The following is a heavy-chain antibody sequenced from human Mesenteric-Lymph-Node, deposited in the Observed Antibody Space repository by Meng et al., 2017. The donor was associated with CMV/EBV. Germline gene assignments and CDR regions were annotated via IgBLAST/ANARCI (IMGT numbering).Heavy chain of an antibody. CDR2: IRSKANSYAT. J-gene: IGHJ6*02. Sequence: GESLKISCAASGFTFSGSAMHWVRQASGKGLEWVGRIRSKANSYATAYAASVKGRFTISRDDSKNTAYLQMNSLKTEDTAVYYCTREGWGGGSWSYYGYYYGMDVWGQGTTVTVSS. CDR1: GFTFSGSA. D-gene: IGHD2-15*01. V-gene: IGHV3-73*01. CDR3: TREGWGGGSWSYYGYYYGMDV.